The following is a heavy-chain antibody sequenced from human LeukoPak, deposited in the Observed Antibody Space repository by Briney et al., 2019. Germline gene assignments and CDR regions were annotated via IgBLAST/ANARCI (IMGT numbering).Heavy chain of an antibody. CDR1: GLTFGTTW. Sequence: GGSLRLSCATSGLTFGTTWMHWVRQAPGQGLMWVSRMNGEGTTIDYADSVKGRFTVSRDYAKNTLFLQMNNLRTEDTALYFCATARNFRFEYWGQGSLVIVSA. J-gene: IGHJ4*02. V-gene: IGHV3-74*01. CDR3: ATARNFRFEY. CDR2: MNGEGTTI. D-gene: IGHD1-7*01.